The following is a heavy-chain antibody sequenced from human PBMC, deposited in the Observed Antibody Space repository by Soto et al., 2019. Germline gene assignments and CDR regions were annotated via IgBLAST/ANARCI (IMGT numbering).Heavy chain of an antibody. J-gene: IGHJ6*03. CDR3: ARRARPDFYYMAV. D-gene: IGHD6-6*01. Sequence: EVQLAESGGGLAQPGGSLRLSCAASGFTLSGYAMDWVRQAPGKGLEYVSGISSNGVGTYYANSVQGRFTISRDNSKNTVYLQMGSLRPEDMAVYYRARRARPDFYYMAVWGKGTTVTVSS. CDR1: GFTLSGYA. CDR2: ISSNGVGT. V-gene: IGHV3-64*01.